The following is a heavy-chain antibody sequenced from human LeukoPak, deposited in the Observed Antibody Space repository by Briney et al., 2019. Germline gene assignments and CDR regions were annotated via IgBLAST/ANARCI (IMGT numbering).Heavy chain of an antibody. Sequence: PGESLRLSCAASGFTFSSHSMNLVRPAPGKGLEWVSSISSSSSYIYYADSVKGRFTISRDNSKNTLYLQMNSLRAEDTAIYYCAKESSLLRGPTVIYYFDFWGQGTLVTVSS. CDR1: GFTFSSHS. J-gene: IGHJ4*02. V-gene: IGHV3-21*04. CDR2: ISSSSSYI. CDR3: AKESSLLRGPTVIYYFDF. D-gene: IGHD3-10*01.